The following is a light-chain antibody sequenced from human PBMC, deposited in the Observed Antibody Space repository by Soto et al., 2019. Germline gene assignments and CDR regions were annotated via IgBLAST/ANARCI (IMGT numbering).Light chain of an antibody. J-gene: IGLJ1*01. CDR1: SSNIGAGYD. Sequence: QSVLTQPPSVSGAPGQRVTISCTGSSSNIGAGYDVHWYQQLPGTAPKLLIYGNSNRPSGVPDRFSGSKSGTSASLAITGLQPEDEADYYCQSYASSLTYVFGTGTKVTVL. V-gene: IGLV1-40*01. CDR2: GNS. CDR3: QSYASSLTYV.